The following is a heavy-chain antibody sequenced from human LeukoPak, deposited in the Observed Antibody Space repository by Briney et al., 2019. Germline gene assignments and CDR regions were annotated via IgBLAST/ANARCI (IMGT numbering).Heavy chain of an antibody. J-gene: IGHJ5*02. Sequence: TSETLSLTCTVSGGSISSYYWSWIRQPPGKGLEWIGYIYYSGSTNYNPSLKSRVTIPVDTSKNQFSLKLSSVTAADTAVYYCARGPMEWLLSSWGQGTLVTVSS. CDR3: ARGPMEWLLSS. CDR1: GGSISSYY. CDR2: IYYSGST. V-gene: IGHV4-59*01. D-gene: IGHD3-3*01.